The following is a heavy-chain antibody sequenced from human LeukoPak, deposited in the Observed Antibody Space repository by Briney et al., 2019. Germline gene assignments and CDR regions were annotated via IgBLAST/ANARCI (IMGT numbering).Heavy chain of an antibody. V-gene: IGHV3-7*01. Sequence: GGSLRLSCAASGFTFSSYWMSWVRQAPGKGLEWVANIKQDGSEEYYADSVRGRFTISRDNARDSLYLQMNNLRVEDTGLYFCSRDLGTGRPHDFWGLGTLVTVS. CDR1: GFTFSSYW. D-gene: IGHD3/OR15-3a*01. CDR3: SRDLGTGRPHDF. CDR2: IKQDGSEE. J-gene: IGHJ4*02.